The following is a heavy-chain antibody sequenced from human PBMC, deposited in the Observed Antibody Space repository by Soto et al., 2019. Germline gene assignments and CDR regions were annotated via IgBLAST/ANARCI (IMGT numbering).Heavy chain of an antibody. V-gene: IGHV3-15*01. CDR3: VKEYFGEFH. CDR1: GFTPSNVW. Sequence: EVQLVESGGGLVKPGGSLRLSCAASGFTPSNVWMSWVRQAPGKGLEWVARIKTKTHGDTTEYAAPVQDRFTSSRDDSKDTLYLQMNSLGADDTAFYYCVKEYFGEFHCGQGTLVTVSS. CDR2: IKTKTHGDTT. J-gene: IGHJ4*02. D-gene: IGHD3-10*01.